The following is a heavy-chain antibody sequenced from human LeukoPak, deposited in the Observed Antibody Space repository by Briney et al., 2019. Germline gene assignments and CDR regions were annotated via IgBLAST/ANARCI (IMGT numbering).Heavy chain of an antibody. D-gene: IGHD6-19*01. V-gene: IGHV4-39*01. CDR2: IYYSGST. J-gene: IGHJ6*02. CDR1: GGSISSRSYY. CDR3: AIQRLDGTDV. Sequence: PSETLSLTCTVSGGSISSRSYYWGWIRQPPGKGLEWIGSIYYSGSTYYNASLKSRVTTSVDTSKNQFSQKLTSVTAADTAVYYCAIQRLDGTDVWGQGITVTVSS.